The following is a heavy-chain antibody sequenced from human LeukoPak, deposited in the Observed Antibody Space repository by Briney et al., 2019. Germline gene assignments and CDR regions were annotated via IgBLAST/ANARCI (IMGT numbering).Heavy chain of an antibody. CDR1: GGSISSSSYY. CDR3: ARPHIRLHYYDSSGYRRSQGAFDI. Sequence: SETLSLTCTVSGGSISSSSYYWSWIRQPPGKGLEWIGEINHSGSTNYNPSLKSRVTISVDTSKNQFSLKLSSVTAADTAVYYCARPHIRLHYYDSSGYRRSQGAFDIWGQGTMVTVSS. J-gene: IGHJ3*02. V-gene: IGHV4-39*07. D-gene: IGHD3-22*01. CDR2: INHSGST.